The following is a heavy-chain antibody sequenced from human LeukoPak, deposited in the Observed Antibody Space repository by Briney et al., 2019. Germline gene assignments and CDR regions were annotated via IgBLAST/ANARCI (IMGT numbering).Heavy chain of an antibody. CDR2: IYHSGST. Sequence: SETLSLTCAVSGGSISSSNWWSWIRQPPGKGLEWIGEIYHSGSTNYNPSLKSRVTISVDTSKNQFSLKLSSVTAADTAVYYCARMLYYYDSSGYYYYFDYWGQGTLVTVSS. CDR1: GGSISSSNW. V-gene: IGHV4-4*02. J-gene: IGHJ4*02. CDR3: ARMLYYYDSSGYYYYFDY. D-gene: IGHD3-22*01.